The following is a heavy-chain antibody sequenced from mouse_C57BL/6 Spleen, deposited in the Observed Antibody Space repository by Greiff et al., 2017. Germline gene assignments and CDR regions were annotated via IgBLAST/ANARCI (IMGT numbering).Heavy chain of an antibody. CDR1: GYSITSGYY. Sequence: EVHLVESGPGLVKPSQSLSLTCSVTGYSITSGYYWNWIRQFPGNKLEWMGYISYDGSNNYNPSLKNRISITRDTSKNQFFLKLNSVTTEDTATYYCARDLGFYAMDYWGQGTSVTVSS. CDR2: ISYDGSN. D-gene: IGHD4-1*01. J-gene: IGHJ4*01. CDR3: ARDLGFYAMDY. V-gene: IGHV3-6*01.